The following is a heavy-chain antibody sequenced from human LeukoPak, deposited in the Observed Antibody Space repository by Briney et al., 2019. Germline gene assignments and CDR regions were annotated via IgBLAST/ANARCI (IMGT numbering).Heavy chain of an antibody. V-gene: IGHV3-30*02. J-gene: IGHJ4*02. CDR3: AKDRGGCSSTSCYPKVSTF. CDR2: IRYDGSNK. D-gene: IGHD2-2*01. CDR1: GFTFSSYG. Sequence: GGSLRLSCAASGFTFSSYGMHWVRQAPGKRLEWVAFIRYDGSNKYYADSVKGRFTISRDNSKNTLYLQMNSLRAEDTAVYYCAKDRGGCSSTSCYPKVSTFGGQGTLVTVSS.